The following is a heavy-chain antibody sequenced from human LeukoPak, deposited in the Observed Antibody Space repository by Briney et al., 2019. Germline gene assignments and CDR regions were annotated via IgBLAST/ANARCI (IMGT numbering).Heavy chain of an antibody. CDR1: GYTLTELS. D-gene: IGHD3-10*01. CDR3: ARFLVRGVTSYYYYYMDV. V-gene: IGHV1-18*01. Sequence: ASVKVSCKVSGYTLTELSMHWVRQAPGQGLEWMGWISAYNGNTNYAQKLQGRVTMTTDTSTSTAYMELRTLRSDDTAVYYCARFLVRGVTSYYYYYMDVWGKGTTVTISS. J-gene: IGHJ6*03. CDR2: ISAYNGNT.